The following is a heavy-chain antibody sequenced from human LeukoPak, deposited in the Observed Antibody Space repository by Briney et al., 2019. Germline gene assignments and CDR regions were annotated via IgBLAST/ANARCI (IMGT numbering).Heavy chain of an antibody. CDR1: GASISNSTYY. J-gene: IGHJ4*02. V-gene: IGHV4-39*07. CDR3: ASSEWELRLDY. D-gene: IGHD1-26*01. CDR2: IYYSGST. Sequence: SETLSLTCTVSGASISNSTYYWGWIRQPPGKGLEWIGSIYYSGSTYCKPSLKSRLTISVDTSKNQFSLKLSSVTAADTAVYYCASSEWELRLDYWGQGTLVTVSS.